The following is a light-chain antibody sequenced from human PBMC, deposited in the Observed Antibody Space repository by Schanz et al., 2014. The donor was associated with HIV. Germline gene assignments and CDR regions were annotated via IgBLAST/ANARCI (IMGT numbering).Light chain of an antibody. CDR3: CSHAGSSTWV. J-gene: IGLJ3*02. CDR1: TSNIGANYD. Sequence: QSVLTQPPSVSGAPGQGVTISCTGSTSNIGANYDVHWYQQLPGTAPKLLIYGNSNRPSGVPDRFSGFKSDTSASLAITGLQAEDEADYYCCSHAGSSTWVFGGGTKLTVL. CDR2: GNS. V-gene: IGLV1-40*01.